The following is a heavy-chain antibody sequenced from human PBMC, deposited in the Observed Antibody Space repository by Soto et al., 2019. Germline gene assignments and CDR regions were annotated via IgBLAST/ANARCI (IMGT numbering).Heavy chain of an antibody. Sequence: ASVKVSCKASGYTFTGYYMHWVRQAPGQGLEWMGWINPNSGGTNYAQKFQGRVTMTRDTSISTAYMELSRLRSDDTAVYYCARLYYYDSSGTGHWFDPWGQGTLVTVSS. CDR1: GYTFTGYY. V-gene: IGHV1-2*02. D-gene: IGHD3-22*01. J-gene: IGHJ5*02. CDR3: ARLYYYDSSGTGHWFDP. CDR2: INPNSGGT.